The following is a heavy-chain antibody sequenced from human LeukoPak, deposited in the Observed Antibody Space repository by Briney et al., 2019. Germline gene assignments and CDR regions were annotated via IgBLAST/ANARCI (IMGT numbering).Heavy chain of an antibody. CDR3: ARIGYSNWGDALDI. V-gene: IGHV3-48*03. CDR2: ISDSGSTT. CDR1: GFTLSSYE. J-gene: IGHJ3*02. Sequence: GGALRLSCAASGFTLSSYEMNWVRQAPGKGLEWISYISDSGSTTYYADSVKGRFSISRDNAKNSLYLQMNGLRAEDTAVYYCARIGYSNWGDALDIWGQGTMVTASS. D-gene: IGHD6-13*01.